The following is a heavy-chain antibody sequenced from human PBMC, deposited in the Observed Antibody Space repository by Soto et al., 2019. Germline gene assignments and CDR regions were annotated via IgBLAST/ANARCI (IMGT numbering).Heavy chain of an antibody. CDR1: GYTFTSYY. CDR3: ARDLLRGRYYGMDV. J-gene: IGHJ6*02. Sequence: ASVKVSCKASGYTFTSYYISWVRQAPGQGLEWMGWINPNSGGTNYAQKFQGWVTMTRDTSISTAYMELSRLRSDDTAVYYCARDLLRGRYYGMDVWGQGTTVTVSS. D-gene: IGHD1-26*01. V-gene: IGHV1-2*04. CDR2: INPNSGGT.